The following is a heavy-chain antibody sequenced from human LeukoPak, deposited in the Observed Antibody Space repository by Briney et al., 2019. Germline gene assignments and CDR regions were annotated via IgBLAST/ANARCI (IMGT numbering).Heavy chain of an antibody. CDR1: GYTFTSYY. J-gene: IGHJ4*02. V-gene: IGHV1-46*01. CDR2: INPSGGST. D-gene: IGHD5-24*01. Sequence: ASVKVSCKASGYTFTSYYMHWVRQAPGQGLEWLGIINPSGGSTSYAQKFQGRVTMTRDMSTSTVYMELSSLRSEDTAVYYCARDRAARDGYKGHFDYWGQGTLVTVSS. CDR3: ARDRAARDGYKGHFDY.